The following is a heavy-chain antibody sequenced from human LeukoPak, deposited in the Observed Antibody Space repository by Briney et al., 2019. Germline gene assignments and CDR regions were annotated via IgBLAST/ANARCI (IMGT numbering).Heavy chain of an antibody. CDR1: GYTFTSYD. J-gene: IGHJ6*03. Sequence: ASVKVSCKASGYTFTSYDINWVRQATGQGLEWMGWMNPNSGNTGYAQNLQGRVTMTTDTSTNTAYMELRSLRSDDTAVYYCARGWDYVHYVDFYYYMDVWGKGTTVTVSS. D-gene: IGHD4-17*01. CDR2: MNPNSGNT. V-gene: IGHV1-8*01. CDR3: ARGWDYVHYVDFYYYMDV.